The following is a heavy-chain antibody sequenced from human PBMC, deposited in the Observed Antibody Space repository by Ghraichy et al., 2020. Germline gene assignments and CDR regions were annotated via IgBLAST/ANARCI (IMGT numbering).Heavy chain of an antibody. V-gene: IGHV4-59*01. Sequence: SQTLSLTCTVSGGSISSYYWSWIRQPPGKGLEWIGYIYYSGSTNYNPSLKSRVTISVETSKNQFSLKLSSVTAADTAVYYCATPFASDAFDIWGQGTMVTVSS. CDR2: IYYSGST. CDR1: GGSISSYY. J-gene: IGHJ3*02. CDR3: ATPFASDAFDI. D-gene: IGHD3-16*01.